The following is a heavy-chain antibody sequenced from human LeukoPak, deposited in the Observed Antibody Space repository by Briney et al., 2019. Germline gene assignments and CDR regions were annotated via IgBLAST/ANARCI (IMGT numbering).Heavy chain of an antibody. CDR1: GGSISSYY. Sequence: SETLSLTCTISGGSISSYYWSWIRQPPGKGLEWIGYIYTSGSTNYNPSLKSRVTISVDTSKNQFSLKLSSVTAADTAVYYCARGQQLVRGTYYFDYWGQGTLVTVSS. D-gene: IGHD6-6*01. V-gene: IGHV4-4*09. CDR3: ARGQQLVRGTYYFDY. J-gene: IGHJ4*02. CDR2: IYTSGST.